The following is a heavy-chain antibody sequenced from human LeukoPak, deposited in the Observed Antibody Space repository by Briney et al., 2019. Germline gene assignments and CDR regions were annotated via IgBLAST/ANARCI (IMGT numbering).Heavy chain of an antibody. J-gene: IGHJ4*02. CDR3: ARMDSSGWYDY. Sequence: SETLSLTCTVSGGSISTYYWSWIRQPPGKGLEWIGYIYYSGSTNYNPSLKSRVTISVDTSKNQFSLRLSSVTAADTAVYYCARMDSSGWYDYWGQGTVVTVSS. V-gene: IGHV4-59*01. CDR2: IYYSGST. D-gene: IGHD6-19*01. CDR1: GGSISTYY.